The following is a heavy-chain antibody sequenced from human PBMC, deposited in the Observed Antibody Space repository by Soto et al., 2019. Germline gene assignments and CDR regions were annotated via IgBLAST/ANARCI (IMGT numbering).Heavy chain of an antibody. CDR1: GYTFTNYG. D-gene: IGHD6-13*01. Sequence: QVQLVQSGTEVKKPGASVKVSCKASGYTFTNYGISWVRQAPGQGREWMGWISGYNGNTKYARKVQGRVTLTTDTSASTAYMELRGLRADDTAVYYCARGGSSWSAEYYEHWGQGTLVTVSS. CDR3: ARGGSSWSAEYYEH. V-gene: IGHV1-18*04. J-gene: IGHJ1*01. CDR2: ISGYNGNT.